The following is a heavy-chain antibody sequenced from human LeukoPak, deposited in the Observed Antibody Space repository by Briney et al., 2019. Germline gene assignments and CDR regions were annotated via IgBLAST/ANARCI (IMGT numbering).Heavy chain of an antibody. J-gene: IGHJ4*02. CDR1: GFXFSTYW. Sequence: GGSLRLSCAPSGFXFSTYWIHWVRQAPGKGLVWVSRINTDGSSTTYADSVKGRFTISRDNAKNTLYLQMNSLRAEDTAVYYCARVDYSSSWYIDYWGQGTLVTVSS. CDR2: INTDGSST. CDR3: ARVDYSSSWYIDY. D-gene: IGHD6-13*01. V-gene: IGHV3-74*01.